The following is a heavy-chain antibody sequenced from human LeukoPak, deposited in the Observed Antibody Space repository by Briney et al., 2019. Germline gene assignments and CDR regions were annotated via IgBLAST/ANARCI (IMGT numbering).Heavy chain of an antibody. CDR2: INHSGST. J-gene: IGHJ4*02. V-gene: IGHV4-34*01. CDR1: GGSISSYY. Sequence: SETLSLTCTVSGGSISSYYWSWIRQPPGKGLEWIGEINHSGSTNYNPSLKSRVTISVDTSKNQFSLKLSSVTAADTAVYYCARGAQSYGQDYWGQGTLVTVSS. D-gene: IGHD5-18*01. CDR3: ARGAQSYGQDY.